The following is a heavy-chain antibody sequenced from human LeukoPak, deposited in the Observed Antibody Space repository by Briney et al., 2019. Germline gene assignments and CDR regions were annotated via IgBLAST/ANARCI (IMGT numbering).Heavy chain of an antibody. CDR2: IYTSGSA. CDR1: GGSISSYY. CDR3: AREGDYDFWSGSNFDY. Sequence: SETLSLTCTVSGGSISSYYWSWIRQPAGKGLEWIGRIYTSGSANYNPSLKSRVTMSVDTSKNQFSLKLSSVTAADTAVYYCAREGDYDFWSGSNFDYWGQGTLVTVSS. V-gene: IGHV4-4*07. J-gene: IGHJ4*02. D-gene: IGHD3-3*01.